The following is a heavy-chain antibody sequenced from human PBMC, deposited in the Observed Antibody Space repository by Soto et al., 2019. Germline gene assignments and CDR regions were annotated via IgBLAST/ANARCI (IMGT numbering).Heavy chain of an antibody. Sequence: QVQLVESGGGVVQPGRSLRLSCAASGFTFSSYGMHWVRQAPGKGLEWVAVIWYDGSNKYYADSVKGRFTTSRDNSKNTLYLQMNSLRAEDTAVYYCAREGDQYSYGKKPFDYWGQGTLVTVSS. D-gene: IGHD5-18*01. CDR3: AREGDQYSYGKKPFDY. V-gene: IGHV3-33*01. CDR1: GFTFSSYG. CDR2: IWYDGSNK. J-gene: IGHJ4*02.